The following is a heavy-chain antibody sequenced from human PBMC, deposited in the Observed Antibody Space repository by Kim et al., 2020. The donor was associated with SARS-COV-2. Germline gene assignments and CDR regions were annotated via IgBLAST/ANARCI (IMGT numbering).Heavy chain of an antibody. CDR3: ARAHSGSYYYPNFDY. J-gene: IGHJ4*02. D-gene: IGHD1-26*01. CDR2: INPNSGGT. CDR1: GYTFTGYY. Sequence: ASVKVSCKASGYTFTGYYMHWVRQAPGQGLEWMGWINPNSGGTNYAQKFQGRVTMTRDTSISTAYMELSRLRSDDTAVYYCARAHSGSYYYPNFDYWGQGTLVTVSS. V-gene: IGHV1-2*02.